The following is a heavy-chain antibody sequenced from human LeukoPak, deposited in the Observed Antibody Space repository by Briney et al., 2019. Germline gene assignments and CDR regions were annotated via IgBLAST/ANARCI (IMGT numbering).Heavy chain of an antibody. CDR1: GGSFSGYY. V-gene: IGHV4-34*01. D-gene: IGHD3-10*01. CDR2: INHSGST. Sequence: SETLSLTCAVYGGSFSGYYWSWIRQPPGKGLEWIGEINHSGSTNYNPSLKSRVTISVDTSKNQFSLKLNSVTAADTAVYYCARGVRGYYYGSGTNYGMDVWGKGTTVTVSS. J-gene: IGHJ6*04. CDR3: ARGVRGYYYGSGTNYGMDV.